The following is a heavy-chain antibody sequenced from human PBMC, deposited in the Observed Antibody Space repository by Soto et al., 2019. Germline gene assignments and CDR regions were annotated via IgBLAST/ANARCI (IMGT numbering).Heavy chain of an antibody. D-gene: IGHD6-13*01. CDR2: INAANGDT. J-gene: IGHJ5*02. Sequence: ASVKVSCKASGCTFTSYGIHWVRQAPGQRLEWMGWINAANGDTKYSPKFQGRVTITRDTSASTAYMELSSLRSEDTAVYYCVRRHVSATGIDWFDPWGQGTLVTVSS. V-gene: IGHV1-3*01. CDR1: GCTFTSYG. CDR3: VRRHVSATGIDWFDP.